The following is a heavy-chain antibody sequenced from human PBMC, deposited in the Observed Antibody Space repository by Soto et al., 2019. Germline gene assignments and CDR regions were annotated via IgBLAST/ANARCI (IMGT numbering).Heavy chain of an antibody. V-gene: IGHV3-23*01. D-gene: IGHD3-10*01. CDR3: AKGPQQYYYGSGSYLY. J-gene: IGHJ4*02. CDR2: ISGSGGST. Sequence: GGSLRLSCAASGFTFSSYAMSWVRQAPGKGLEWVSAISGSGGSTYYADSVKGRFTISRDNSKNTLYLQMNSLRAEDTAVYYCAKGPQQYYYGSGSYLYWGQGTLVTVSS. CDR1: GFTFSSYA.